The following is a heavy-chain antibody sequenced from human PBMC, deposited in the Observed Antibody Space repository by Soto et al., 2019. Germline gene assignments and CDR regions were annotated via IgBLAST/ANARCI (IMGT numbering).Heavy chain of an antibody. CDR3: ARVSDDSSGYYMPDYGMGV. V-gene: IGHV4-31*03. CDR1: GGSISSGGYY. Sequence: SETLSLTCTVSGGSISSGGYYWSWIRQHPGKGLEWIGYIYYSGSTYYNPSLKSRVTISVDTSKNQFSLKLSSVTAADTAVYYCARVSDDSSGYYMPDYGMGVWGQGTTVTVSS. CDR2: IYYSGST. J-gene: IGHJ6*02. D-gene: IGHD3-22*01.